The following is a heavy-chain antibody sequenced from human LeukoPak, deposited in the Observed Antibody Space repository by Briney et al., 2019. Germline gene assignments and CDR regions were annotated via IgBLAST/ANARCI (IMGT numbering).Heavy chain of an antibody. V-gene: IGHV3-53*01. Sequence: GGSLRLSCAASGFTVSSNYMSWVRQAPGKGLEWVSIIYSGGTTYYADSVKGRFTISRDISENTLYLQMNSLRAEDTAVYYCARMLISSTYYCDHWGQGTLVTVSS. J-gene: IGHJ4*02. D-gene: IGHD2/OR15-2a*01. CDR1: GFTVSSNY. CDR3: ARMLISSTYYCDH. CDR2: IYSGGTT.